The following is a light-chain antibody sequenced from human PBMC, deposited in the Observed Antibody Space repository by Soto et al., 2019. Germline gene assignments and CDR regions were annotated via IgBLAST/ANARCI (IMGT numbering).Light chain of an antibody. J-gene: IGLJ3*02. CDR1: SASIASNY. Sequence: NFMLTQPHSVSESPGKTVIIPCTRTSASIASNYVQWYQQRPGSSPTTVIYEDNQRPSGVPDRFSGSIDSSSNSASLTISGLETEDEADYYCQSYDATNQVFGGGTKLTVL. CDR2: EDN. CDR3: QSYDATNQV. V-gene: IGLV6-57*01.